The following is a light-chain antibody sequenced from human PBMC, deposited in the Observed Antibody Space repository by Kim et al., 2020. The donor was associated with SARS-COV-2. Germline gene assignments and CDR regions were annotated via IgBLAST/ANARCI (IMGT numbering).Light chain of an antibody. Sequence: VSPGQTASITCSGDKLGDKYACWYQQKPGQSPVLVIYQDSKRPSGIPERFSGSNSGNTATLTISGTQAMDEADYYCQAWDSSTAAFGGGTKLTVL. J-gene: IGLJ2*01. V-gene: IGLV3-1*01. CDR2: QDS. CDR1: KLGDKY. CDR3: QAWDSSTAA.